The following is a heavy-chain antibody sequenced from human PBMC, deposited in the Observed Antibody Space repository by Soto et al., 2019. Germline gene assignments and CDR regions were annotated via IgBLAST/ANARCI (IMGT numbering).Heavy chain of an antibody. J-gene: IGHJ4*02. CDR2: ISSSSSYI. Sequence: GGSLRLSCAASGFTFSSYSMNWVRQAPGKGLEWVSSISSSSSYIYYADSVKGRFTISRDNSKNTLYLQMNSLRAEDTAVYYCARMYYDILTGYYTPLFDYWGQGTLVTVSS. CDR1: GFTFSSYS. V-gene: IGHV3-21*01. CDR3: ARMYYDILTGYYTPLFDY. D-gene: IGHD3-9*01.